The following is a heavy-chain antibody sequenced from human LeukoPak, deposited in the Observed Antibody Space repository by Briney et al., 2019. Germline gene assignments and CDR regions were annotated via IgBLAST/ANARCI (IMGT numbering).Heavy chain of an antibody. CDR1: GFTVSSNY. J-gene: IGHJ6*02. CDR3: ARAMVRDV. V-gene: IGHV3-66*01. D-gene: IGHD3-10*01. CDR2: IYSGGST. Sequence: PGGSLRLSCAASGFTVSSNYMSWVRQAPGKGLESVSIIYSGGSTNYADSVKGRFTISRDNSKNTLYLQMNSLRAEDTAVYYCARAMVRDVWGQGTTVTVSS.